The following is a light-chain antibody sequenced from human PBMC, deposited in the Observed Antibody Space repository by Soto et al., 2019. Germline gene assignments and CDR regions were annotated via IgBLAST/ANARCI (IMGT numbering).Light chain of an antibody. J-gene: IGKJ4*01. CDR3: QQSYSTPLT. V-gene: IGKV1-39*01. CDR2: AAS. CDR1: QSISSY. Sequence: DIKMTQSPSSLSASVGDRVTITCRASQSISSYLNWYQQKPGKAPKLLIFAASSLQSGAPSRFSGSGSGTDFTLTISTLQPEDFATYYCQQSYSTPLTFGGGTKVDI.